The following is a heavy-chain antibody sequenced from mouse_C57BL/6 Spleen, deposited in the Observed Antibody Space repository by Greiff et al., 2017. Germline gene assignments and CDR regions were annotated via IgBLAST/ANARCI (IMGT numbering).Heavy chain of an antibody. Sequence: EVQLQQSGAELVRPGASVKLSCTASGFNIKDDYMHWVKQRPEQGLEWIGWIDPENGDTAYASKFQGKATITADTSSNTAYLQLSSLTSEDTAVYYCTTGDYGGAYWGQGTLVTVSA. CDR2: IDPENGDT. J-gene: IGHJ3*01. CDR1: GFNIKDDY. D-gene: IGHD2-4*01. CDR3: TTGDYGGAY. V-gene: IGHV14-4*01.